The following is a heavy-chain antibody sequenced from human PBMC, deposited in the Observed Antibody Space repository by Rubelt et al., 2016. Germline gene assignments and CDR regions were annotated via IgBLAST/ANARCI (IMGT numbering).Heavy chain of an antibody. CDR2: IYYSGST. CDR3: ARVWFGEFVMDV. Sequence: QVQLQESGPGLVKPSQNPSLTCTVSGGSISSGGYYWSWIRQHPGKGLEWIGYIYYSGSTYYNPSLKSRFTLSVDTSKDQFSLKLSSLTAADTAVYYCARVWFGEFVMDVWGQGTTVTVSS. V-gene: IGHV4-31*03. J-gene: IGHJ6*02. CDR1: GGSISSGGYY. D-gene: IGHD3-10*01.